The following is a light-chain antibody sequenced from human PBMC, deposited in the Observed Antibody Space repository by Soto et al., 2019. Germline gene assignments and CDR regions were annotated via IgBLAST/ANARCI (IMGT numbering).Light chain of an antibody. Sequence: EIVITQSPATVPVSPGERVSLSCRASQSVSIDLAWYQQKPGQAPRLLIYDASKRATGIPARFSGSGSGTEFTLTISSLQSEDLAVYYCQQYNNWLWAFGQGTKVDIK. CDR1: QSVSID. CDR2: DAS. J-gene: IGKJ1*01. CDR3: QQYNNWLWA. V-gene: IGKV3D-15*01.